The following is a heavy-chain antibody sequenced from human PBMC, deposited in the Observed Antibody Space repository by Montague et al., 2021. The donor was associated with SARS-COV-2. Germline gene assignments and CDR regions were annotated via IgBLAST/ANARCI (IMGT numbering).Heavy chain of an antibody. D-gene: IGHD2-2*01. V-gene: IGHV4-39*01. CDR2: IYINGHS. J-gene: IGHJ3*02. Sequence: SETLSLTCTVSGGSISNSHYYCAWIRQPPGKGLEWIGSIYINGHSYYNPSLKNRASISLDTSKNQYYLKLNSVAAADTAVYYCARQPPYQTGALDIWGQGTMVTVSS. CDR1: GGSISNSHYY. CDR3: ARQPPYQTGALDI.